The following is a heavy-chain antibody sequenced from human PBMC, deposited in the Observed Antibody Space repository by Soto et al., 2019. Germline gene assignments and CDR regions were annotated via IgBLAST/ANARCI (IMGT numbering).Heavy chain of an antibody. CDR1: GGTFSSYA. V-gene: IGHV1-69*06. CDR2: IIPIFGTA. J-gene: IGHJ4*02. D-gene: IGHD3-22*01. CDR3: ARDSIPDDSSDAGVY. Sequence: GASVKVSCKASGGTFSSYAISWVRQAPGQGLEWMGGIIPIFGTANYAQKFQGRVTITADKSTSTAYMELSSLRSEDTAVDYCARDSIPDDSSDAGVYWGQGTLVTVSS.